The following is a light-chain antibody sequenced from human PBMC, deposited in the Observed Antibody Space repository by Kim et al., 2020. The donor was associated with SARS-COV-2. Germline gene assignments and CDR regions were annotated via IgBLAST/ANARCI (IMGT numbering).Light chain of an antibody. CDR3: QAWDSTTYV. V-gene: IGLV3-1*01. Sequence: SYELTQPPSVSVSPGQTASITCGGDKMGAKYVCWYQQKPGQSPVLVIYHDSKRPSGIPERFSGSNSGNTATLTISGIQARDEADYYCQAWDSTTYV. CDR1: KMGAKY. J-gene: IGLJ1*01. CDR2: HDS.